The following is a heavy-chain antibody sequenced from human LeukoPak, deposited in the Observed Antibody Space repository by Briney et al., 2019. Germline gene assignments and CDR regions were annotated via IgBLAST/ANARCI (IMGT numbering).Heavy chain of an antibody. Sequence: PGGSLRLSCAASGFTVSSNYMSWVRQAPGKGLEWVSSVSGSGSNTYYTDSVKGRFTISRDNSKNTLYLQMNSLTAEDTALYYCAKDRHGYYQPVDYWGQGTLVTVSS. CDR1: GFTVSSNY. D-gene: IGHD3-22*01. J-gene: IGHJ4*02. V-gene: IGHV3-23*01. CDR3: AKDRHGYYQPVDY. CDR2: VSGSGSNT.